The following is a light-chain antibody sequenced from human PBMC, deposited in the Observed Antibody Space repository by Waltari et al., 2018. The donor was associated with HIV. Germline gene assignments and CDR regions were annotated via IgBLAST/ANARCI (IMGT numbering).Light chain of an antibody. CDR1: QSVLYSSNNKNY. CDR2: WAS. CDR3: QQYYSTPFT. Sequence: DIVMTQSPDSLVVSLGERATINCKSSQSVLYSSNNKNYLAWYQQKPGQPPKLLIYWASTREPVVPDRFSGSGSGTDFTLTISSLQAEDVAVYYCQQYYSTPFTFGGGTKVEIK. J-gene: IGKJ4*01. V-gene: IGKV4-1*01.